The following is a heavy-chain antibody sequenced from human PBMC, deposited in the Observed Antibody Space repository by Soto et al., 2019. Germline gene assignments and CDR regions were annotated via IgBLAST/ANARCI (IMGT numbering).Heavy chain of an antibody. CDR3: ARRPLSSYYFDN. CDR2: IYSSGST. V-gene: IGHV4-4*08. Sequence: QVQLQESGPGLVKPSETLSLTCTVSGGSISNYYWSWIRQPRGKGLEWIAYIYSSGSTNYNPSLRSRVTLSGDKSQKQVSPRLGSVTAADTAVYYCARRPLSSYYFDNWGQGTLVTVSS. J-gene: IGHJ4*02. CDR1: GGSISNYY.